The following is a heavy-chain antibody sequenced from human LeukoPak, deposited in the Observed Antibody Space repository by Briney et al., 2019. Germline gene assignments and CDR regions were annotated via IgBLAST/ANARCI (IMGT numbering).Heavy chain of an antibody. D-gene: IGHD3-22*01. J-gene: IGHJ1*01. Sequence: ASVKVSCKASGYTFTSYGISWVRQAPGQGLEWMGWISAYNGNTNYAQKLQGRVTMTTDTSTSTAYTELRSLRSDDTAVYYCAREVADYYDSSGYYYAEYFQHWGQGTLVTVSS. CDR1: GYTFTSYG. CDR3: AREVADYYDSSGYYYAEYFQH. CDR2: ISAYNGNT. V-gene: IGHV1-18*01.